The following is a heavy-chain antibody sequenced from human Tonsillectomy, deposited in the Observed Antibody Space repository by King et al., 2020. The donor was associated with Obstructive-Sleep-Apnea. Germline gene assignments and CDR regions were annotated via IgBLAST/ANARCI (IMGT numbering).Heavy chain of an antibody. J-gene: IGHJ5*02. Sequence: QLQESGPGLVKPSETLSLTCTVSGGSISSYYWSWIRQPPGKGLEWIGYIYYSGSTNYNPSLKSRVTISVDTSKNQFSLKLSSVTAADTAVYYCARGSPYYDFWSCYSPYGWFDPWGQGTLVTVSS. CDR3: ARGSPYYDFWSCYSPYGWFDP. V-gene: IGHV4-59*01. CDR1: GGSISSYY. CDR2: IYYSGST. D-gene: IGHD3-3*01.